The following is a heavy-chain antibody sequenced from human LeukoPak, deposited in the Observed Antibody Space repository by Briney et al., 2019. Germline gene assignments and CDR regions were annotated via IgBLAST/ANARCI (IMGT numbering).Heavy chain of an antibody. J-gene: IGHJ4*02. V-gene: IGHV1-24*01. D-gene: IGHD6-13*01. CDR1: GYTLTELS. CDR3: ATGIRPPELVYTFDY. CDR2: FDPEDGET. Sequence: ASVKVSCKVSGYTLTELSMHWVRQAPGKGLEWMGFFDPEDGETIYAQKFQGRVTMTEDTSTDTAYMELSSLRSEDTAVYYCATGIRPPELVYTFDYWGQGTLVTVSS.